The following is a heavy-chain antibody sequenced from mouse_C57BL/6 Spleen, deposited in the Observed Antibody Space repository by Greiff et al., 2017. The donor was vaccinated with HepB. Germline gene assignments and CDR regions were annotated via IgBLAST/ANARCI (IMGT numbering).Heavy chain of an antibody. CDR3: TRSPGYEYDVLGAY. CDR2: ISSGGDYI. Sequence: EVKLVESGEGLVKPGGSLKLSCAASGFTFSSYAMSWVRQTPEKRLEWVAYISSGGDYIYYADTVKGRFTISRDNARNTLYLQMSSLKSEDTALYYWTRSPGYEYDVLGAYWGKGTLVSVAA. D-gene: IGHD2-4*01. J-gene: IGHJ3*01. V-gene: IGHV5-9-1*02. CDR1: GFTFSSYA.